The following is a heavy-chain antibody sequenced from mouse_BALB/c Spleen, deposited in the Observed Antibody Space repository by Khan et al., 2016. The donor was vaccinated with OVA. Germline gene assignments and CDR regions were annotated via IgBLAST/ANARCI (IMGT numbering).Heavy chain of an antibody. CDR2: LWGAGSP. CDR3: ARAYYGNYREAMDY. Sequence: QVQLKESGPGLVAPSQSLSITCTVSGFSLNGYGVNWVRQPPGKGLGWLGMLWGAGSPDYNSALKSRLSLRKDNSKSPVFLKMNRLQTDDTARYYCARAYYGNYREAMDYWGQGTSVTVSS. D-gene: IGHD2-10*01. J-gene: IGHJ4*01. CDR1: GFSLNGYG. V-gene: IGHV2-6-7*01.